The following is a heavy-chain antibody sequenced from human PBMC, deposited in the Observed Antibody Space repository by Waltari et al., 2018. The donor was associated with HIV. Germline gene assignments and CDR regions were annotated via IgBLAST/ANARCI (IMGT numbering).Heavy chain of an antibody. CDR2: INAGNGNT. Sequence: QVQLVQSGAEVKKPGASVKVSCKASGYSFTRYAMHWVRQAPGQGLEWMGGINAGNGNTKYSQKFQGRVTITRDTSASTAYMELSSLRSEDTAVYYCARDLLDSGGRWGQGILVTVSS. V-gene: IGHV1-3*01. J-gene: IGHJ4*02. D-gene: IGHD3-10*01. CDR3: ARDLLDSGGR. CDR1: GYSFTRYA.